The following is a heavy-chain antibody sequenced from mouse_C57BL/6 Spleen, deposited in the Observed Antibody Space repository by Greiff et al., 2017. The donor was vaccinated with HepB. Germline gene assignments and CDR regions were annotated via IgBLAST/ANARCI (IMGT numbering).Heavy chain of an antibody. Sequence: EVKLVESGAELVRPGASVKLSCTASGFNIKDDYMHWVKQRPEKGLEWIGRIDPENGDTEYASKFQGRATITADTSSNTAYLQLSSLTSEDTAVYYCTTDSSGLYYFDYWGQGTTLTVSS. V-gene: IGHV14-4*01. CDR3: TTDSSGLYYFDY. J-gene: IGHJ2*01. D-gene: IGHD3-2*02. CDR2: IDPENGDT. CDR1: GFNIKDDY.